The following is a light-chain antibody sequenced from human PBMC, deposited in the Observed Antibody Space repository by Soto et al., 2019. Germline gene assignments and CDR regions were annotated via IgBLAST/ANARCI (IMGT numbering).Light chain of an antibody. CDR3: EQDNNWPPYT. Sequence: EIVMTQSPATLPVSPGERATLSCRASQSGSSNLAWYQQKPGQTPRLLIYGASTRATGIPARFSGSGSGTEFTLTISSLQSEDWAVYYCEQDNNWPPYTFGQGTEMEIK. J-gene: IGKJ2*01. CDR1: QSGSSN. V-gene: IGKV3-15*01. CDR2: GAS.